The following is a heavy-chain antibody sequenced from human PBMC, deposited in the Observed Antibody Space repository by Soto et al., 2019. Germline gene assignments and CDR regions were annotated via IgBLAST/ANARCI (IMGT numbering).Heavy chain of an antibody. D-gene: IGHD1-26*01. CDR1: GFTFSSYA. J-gene: IGHJ6*02. Sequence: QVQLVESGGGVVQPGRSLRLSCAASGFTFSSYAMHWVRQAPGKGLEWVAVISYDGSNKYYADSVKGRFTISRDNSKNTLYLQINSLRAEDTAVYYCARVTTGFYYYYGMDVWGQGTTVTVSS. CDR2: ISYDGSNK. CDR3: ARVTTGFYYYYGMDV. V-gene: IGHV3-30-3*01.